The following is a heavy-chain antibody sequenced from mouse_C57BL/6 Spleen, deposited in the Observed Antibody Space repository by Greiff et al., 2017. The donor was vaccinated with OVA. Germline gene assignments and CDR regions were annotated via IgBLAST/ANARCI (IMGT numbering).Heavy chain of an antibody. V-gene: IGHV1-22*01. CDR3: ARSYDYDGAMDY. D-gene: IGHD2-4*01. CDR2: INPNNGGT. J-gene: IGHJ4*01. CDR1: GYTFTDYN. Sequence: VHVKQSGPELVKPGASVKMSCKASGYTFTDYNMHWVKQSHGKSLEWIGYINPNNGGTSYNQKFKGKATLTVNKSSSTAYMELRSLTSEDSAVYYCARSYDYDGAMDYWGQGTSVTVSS.